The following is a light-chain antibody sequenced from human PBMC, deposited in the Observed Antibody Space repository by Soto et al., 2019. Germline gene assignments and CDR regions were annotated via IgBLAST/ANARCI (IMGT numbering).Light chain of an antibody. CDR3: QQYGSSPLA. Sequence: ENVLTQSPGTLSLSPGERATLSCRASQSVSSSYLAWYQQKPGQAPRLLIYGASSRATGIHDSFSGSGSGTDFTLTISTLEPEDFAVYYCQQYGSSPLAFGGGTKVEIK. J-gene: IGKJ4*01. V-gene: IGKV3-20*01. CDR1: QSVSSSY. CDR2: GAS.